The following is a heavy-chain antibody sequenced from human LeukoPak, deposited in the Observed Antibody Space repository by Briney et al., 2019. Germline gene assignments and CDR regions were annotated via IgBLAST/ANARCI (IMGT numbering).Heavy chain of an antibody. CDR1: GGSISSGGYY. J-gene: IGHJ5*02. V-gene: IGHV4-31*03. Sequence: PSETLSLSCTVSGGSISSGGYYWSWIRQHPGKGLEWIGYIYYSGSTYYHPSLKSRVTISVDTSKNQFSLKLSSVTAADTAVYYCARADKGTFDPWGQGTLVTVSS. CDR3: ARADKGTFDP. D-gene: IGHD1-14*01. CDR2: IYYSGST.